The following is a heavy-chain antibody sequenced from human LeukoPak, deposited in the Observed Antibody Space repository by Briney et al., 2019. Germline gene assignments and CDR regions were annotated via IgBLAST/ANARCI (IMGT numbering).Heavy chain of an antibody. CDR3: ARDRVFRSWFDP. D-gene: IGHD3-10*01. V-gene: IGHV1-3*01. CDR2: INAGNGNT. CDR1: GYTFTSYA. Sequence: ASVKVSCKASGYTFTSYAMHWVRQAPGQRLEWMGWINAGNGNTKYSQKFQGRVTITRDTSASTAYMELSSLRSEDTAVYYCARDRVFRSWFDPWGQGTLVTVSS. J-gene: IGHJ5*02.